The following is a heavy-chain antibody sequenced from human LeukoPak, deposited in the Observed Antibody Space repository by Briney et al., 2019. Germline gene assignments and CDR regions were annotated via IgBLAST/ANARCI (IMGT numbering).Heavy chain of an antibody. Sequence: GGSLRLSCAASGFTFSSYSMNWVRQAPGKGLKWVSSISSSSSYIYYADSVKGRFTISRDNAKNSLYLQMNSLRAEDTAVYYCARDYDFWSGYYTGIFDYWGQGTLVTVSS. V-gene: IGHV3-21*01. CDR1: GFTFSSYS. CDR3: ARDYDFWSGYYTGIFDY. CDR2: ISSSSSYI. J-gene: IGHJ4*02. D-gene: IGHD3-3*01.